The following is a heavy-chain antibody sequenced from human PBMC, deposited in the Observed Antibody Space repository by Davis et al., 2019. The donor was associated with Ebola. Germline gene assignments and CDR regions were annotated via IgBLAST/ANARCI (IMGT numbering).Heavy chain of an antibody. CDR1: GFTFSNYS. CDR3: AREVLHCSTTSCYTIFDY. J-gene: IGHJ4*02. V-gene: IGHV3-21*01. CDR2: ISRSSSYI. Sequence: GESLKISCAASGFTFSNYSMNWVRQAPGKGLEWVSSISRSSSYIYYAGSVKGRFTISRDNAKNSLYLQMNSLRAEDTAVYYCAREVLHCSTTSCYTIFDYWGQGTLVTVSS. D-gene: IGHD2-2*02.